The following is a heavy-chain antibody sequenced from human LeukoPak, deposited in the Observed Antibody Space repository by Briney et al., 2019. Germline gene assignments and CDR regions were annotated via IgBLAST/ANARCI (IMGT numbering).Heavy chain of an antibody. V-gene: IGHV3-30-3*01. Sequence: GGSLRLSCAASGFTFSSYWMSWVRQAPGKGLEWVAVISYDGSNKYYADSVKGRFTISRDNSKNTLYLQMNSLRAEDTAVYYCARVIAVAGLFGFFDYWGQGTLVTVSS. D-gene: IGHD6-19*01. CDR1: GFTFSSYW. CDR2: ISYDGSNK. CDR3: ARVIAVAGLFGFFDY. J-gene: IGHJ4*02.